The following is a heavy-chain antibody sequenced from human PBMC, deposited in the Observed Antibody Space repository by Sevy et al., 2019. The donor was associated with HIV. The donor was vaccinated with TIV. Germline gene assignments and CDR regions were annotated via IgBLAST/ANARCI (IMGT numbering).Heavy chain of an antibody. D-gene: IGHD6-6*01. V-gene: IGHV3-21*01. J-gene: IGHJ3*02. CDR2: ISSASSFI. Sequence: GGSLRLSCAASGFIFSNYNMNWVRQAPGKGLQWVSSISSASSFIYYADSMKGRFIISRDNAKKSLYLQMNNLRAEDTAMYYCAREGDSSSSPTRDVFDIWGQGTMVTVSS. CDR1: GFIFSNYN. CDR3: AREGDSSSSPTRDVFDI.